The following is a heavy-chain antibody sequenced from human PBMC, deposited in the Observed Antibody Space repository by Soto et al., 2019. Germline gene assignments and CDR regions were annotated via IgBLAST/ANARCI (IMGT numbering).Heavy chain of an antibody. V-gene: IGHV4-59*01. CDR1: GGSISSYY. CDR3: ARSAHGDYLFDY. D-gene: IGHD4-17*01. CDR2: IYYSGST. Sequence: PSETLSLTCTVSGGSISSYYWSWIRQPPGKGLEWIGYIYYSGSTNYNPSLKSRVTISVDTSKNQFSLKLSSVTAADTAVYYCARSAHGDYLFDYWGQGTLVTVSS. J-gene: IGHJ4*02.